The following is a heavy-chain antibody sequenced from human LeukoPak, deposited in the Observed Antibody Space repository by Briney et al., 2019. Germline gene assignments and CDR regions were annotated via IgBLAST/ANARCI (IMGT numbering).Heavy chain of an antibody. CDR3: ARSSYSSSSSV. CDR1: GFTFSGFW. J-gene: IGHJ3*01. Sequence: GGSLRLSCAVPGFTFSGFWMSWSRQAPGKGLEWVASINSDGSEGYYADVVKGRFTISRDNAKNSLYLQINSLRAEDAAVYYCARSSYSSSSSVWGQGTMVTVSS. CDR2: INSDGSEG. V-gene: IGHV3-7*03. D-gene: IGHD6-6*01.